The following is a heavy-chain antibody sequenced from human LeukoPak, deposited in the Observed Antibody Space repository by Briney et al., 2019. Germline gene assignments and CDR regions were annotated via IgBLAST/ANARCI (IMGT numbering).Heavy chain of an antibody. V-gene: IGHV1-2*02. CDR3: ARDGVDGYGFMYYFDY. D-gene: IGHD5-18*01. CDR2: INPNSGGT. Sequence: ASVKVSCKASGSTFTGFSIHWVRQAPGQGLEWMGWINPNSGGTNYAQQFQGRVTMTRDTSISTAYMELSRLTSDDTALYYCARDGVDGYGFMYYFDYWGQGTLVTVSS. CDR1: GSTFTGFS. J-gene: IGHJ4*02.